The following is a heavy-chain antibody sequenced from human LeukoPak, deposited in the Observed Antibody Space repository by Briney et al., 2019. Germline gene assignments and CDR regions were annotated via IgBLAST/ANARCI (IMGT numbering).Heavy chain of an antibody. J-gene: IGHJ4*02. CDR3: AREADSSSWYYGQHSYFDY. CDR1: GFTFSNYY. CDR2: ISSSGDMK. V-gene: IGHV3-11*04. D-gene: IGHD6-13*01. Sequence: SGGSLRLSCAASGFTFSNYYMSWIRQAPGKGLEWLSYISSSGDMKYYSDSVKGRFTISRDNARNSLSLQMSSLRAEDTGVYYCAREADSSSWYYGQHSYFDYWGQGTLVTVSS.